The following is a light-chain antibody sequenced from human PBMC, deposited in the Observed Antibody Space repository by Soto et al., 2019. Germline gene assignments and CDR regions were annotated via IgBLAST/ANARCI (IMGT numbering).Light chain of an antibody. CDR2: GAS. CDR1: QSVNSN. Sequence: EILMTQSPSTLSVSPGERATLTCRASQSVNSNLTWYQQKPGQAPRLLIYGASTRATGIPPRFSGSGSGTEYSTPTSSMQSQDFAVSYCYQQNNCPPYTFGQGTKLEIK. V-gene: IGKV3-15*01. J-gene: IGKJ2*01. CDR3: YQQNNCPPYT.